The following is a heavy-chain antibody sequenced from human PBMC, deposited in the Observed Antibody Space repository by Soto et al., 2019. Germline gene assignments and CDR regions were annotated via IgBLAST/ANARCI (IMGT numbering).Heavy chain of an antibody. CDR2: ISGSGGST. CDR1: GFTFSSYA. Sequence: GGSLRLSCAASGFTFSSYAMSWVRQAPGKGLEWVSAISGSGGSTYYADSVKGRFTISRDNSKNTLYLQMNSLRAEDTAVYYCAKDLHSGSYYSGHDYWGQGTLVTAPQ. J-gene: IGHJ4*02. V-gene: IGHV3-23*01. D-gene: IGHD1-26*01. CDR3: AKDLHSGSYYSGHDY.